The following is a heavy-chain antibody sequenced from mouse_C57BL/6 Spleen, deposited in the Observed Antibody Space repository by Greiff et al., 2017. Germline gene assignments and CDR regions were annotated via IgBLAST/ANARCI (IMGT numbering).Heavy chain of an antibody. D-gene: IGHD1-1*01. Sequence: QVQLQQSGPELVKPGASVKISCKASGYAFSSSWMNWVKQRPGKGLEWIGRIYPGDGDTNYNGKFKGKATLTADKSSSTAYMQLSSLTSEDSAVYFCAREEDDYGSSYRYFDVWGTGTTVTVSS. J-gene: IGHJ1*03. CDR2: IYPGDGDT. V-gene: IGHV1-82*01. CDR3: AREEDDYGSSYRYFDV. CDR1: GYAFSSSW.